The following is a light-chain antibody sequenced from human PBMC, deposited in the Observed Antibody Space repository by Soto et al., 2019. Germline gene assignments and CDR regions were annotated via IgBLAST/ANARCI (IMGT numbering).Light chain of an antibody. CDR3: QQRANWPLT. J-gene: IGKJ4*01. Sequence: EIVLTQSPATLSLSPGDRATLSCRASQTIVNYLARYQQKPGQAPRLLLYDASTRATGIPARFSGRGSGTDFTLTISSLEPEDFAVYYCQQRANWPLTFAGGTRVEIK. CDR1: QTIVNY. V-gene: IGKV3-11*01. CDR2: DAS.